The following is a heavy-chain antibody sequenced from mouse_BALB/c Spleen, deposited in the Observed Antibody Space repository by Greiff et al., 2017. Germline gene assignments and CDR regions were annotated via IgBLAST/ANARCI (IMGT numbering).Heavy chain of an antibody. CDR1: GDSITSGY. CDR2: ISYSGST. CDR3: ASREPYDYPFAY. V-gene: IGHV3-8*02. D-gene: IGHD2-4*01. J-gene: IGHJ3*01. Sequence: EVNVVESGPSLVKPSQTLSLTCSVTGDSITSGYWNWIRKFPGNKLEYMGYISYSGSTYYNPSLKSRISITRDTSKNQYYLQLNSVTTEDTATYYYASREPYDYPFAYWGQGTLVTVSA.